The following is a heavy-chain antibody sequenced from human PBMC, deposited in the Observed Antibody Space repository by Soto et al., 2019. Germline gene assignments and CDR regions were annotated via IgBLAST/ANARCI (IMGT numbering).Heavy chain of an antibody. CDR2: ISYDGTTK. V-gene: IGHV3-30-3*01. Sequence: QVHLVESGGGVVRPGGSLRLSCAASGFTFSTHAMHWVRQAPGKGLEWVALISYDGTTKYYADSVKGRFTISRDNSKNTLYLQMNSLRGEDMAIYYCARDRSYSSSWYPEYWGQGTLVTVSS. D-gene: IGHD6-13*01. CDR1: GFTFSTHA. J-gene: IGHJ4*02. CDR3: ARDRSYSSSWYPEY.